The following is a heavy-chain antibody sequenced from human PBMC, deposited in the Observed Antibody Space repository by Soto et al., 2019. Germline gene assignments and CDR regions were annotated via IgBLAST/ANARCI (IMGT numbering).Heavy chain of an antibody. CDR2: IYYSGST. Sequence: QVQLQESGPGLVKPSETLSLTCTVSGGSISSYYWSWIRQPPGKGLEWIGYIYYSGSTNYNPSLKSRLPISVDTATNQFSLKLSSVTAADTAVYYCAGTYYGHYYYYGMDVWGQGTTVTVSS. V-gene: IGHV4-59*08. CDR1: GGSISSYY. J-gene: IGHJ6*02. D-gene: IGHD1-26*01. CDR3: AGTYYGHYYYYGMDV.